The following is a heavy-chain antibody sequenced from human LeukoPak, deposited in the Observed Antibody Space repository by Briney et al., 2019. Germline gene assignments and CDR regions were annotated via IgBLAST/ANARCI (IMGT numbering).Heavy chain of an antibody. CDR2: IKSKTDGGTT. CDR3: ARDGDPTGYFDY. CDR1: GFTFSNAW. V-gene: IGHV3-15*01. Sequence: PGGSLRLSCAASGFTFSNAWMSWVRQAPGKGLEWVGRIKSKTDGGTTDYAAPVKGRFTISRDDSKNTLYLQMNSLKTEDTAVYYCARDGDPTGYFDYWGQGTLVTVSS. D-gene: IGHD4-17*01. J-gene: IGHJ4*02.